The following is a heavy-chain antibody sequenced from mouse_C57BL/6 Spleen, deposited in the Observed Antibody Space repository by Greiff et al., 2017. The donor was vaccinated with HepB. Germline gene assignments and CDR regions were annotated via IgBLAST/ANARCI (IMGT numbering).Heavy chain of an antibody. CDR2: INPNNGGT. CDR3: ARRGVITTVVATGGYYFDY. CDR1: GYTFTDYN. J-gene: IGHJ2*01. V-gene: IGHV1-22*01. D-gene: IGHD1-1*01. Sequence: EVQLQQSGPELVKPGASVKMSCKASGYTFTDYNMHWVKQSHGKSLEWIGYINPNNGGTSYNQKFKGKATLTVNKSSSTAYMELRSLTSEDSAVYDCARRGVITTVVATGGYYFDYWGQGTTLTVSS.